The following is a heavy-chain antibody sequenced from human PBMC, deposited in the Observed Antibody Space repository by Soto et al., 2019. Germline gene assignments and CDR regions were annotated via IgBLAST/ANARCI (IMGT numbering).Heavy chain of an antibody. V-gene: IGHV3-11*01. D-gene: IGHD3-10*01. J-gene: IGHJ6*03. Sequence: QVQLVESGGGLVKPGGSLRLSCAASGFTFSDYYMSWIRQAPGKGLEWVSYISSSGSTIYYADSVKGRFTISRDNAENSLYLQMNRLRAEDTAVYYCARSGVIDSLNYYYYYYMDVWGKGTTVTVSS. CDR1: GFTFSDYY. CDR3: ARSGVIDSLNYYYYYYMDV. CDR2: ISSSGSTI.